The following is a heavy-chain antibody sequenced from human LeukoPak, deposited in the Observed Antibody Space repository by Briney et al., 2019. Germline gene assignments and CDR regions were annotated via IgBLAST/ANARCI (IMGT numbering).Heavy chain of an antibody. CDR1: GYSISSGYY. CDR2: IYHSGST. V-gene: IGHV4-38-2*02. J-gene: IGHJ4*02. D-gene: IGHD2-15*01. CDR3: ARDPYCSGGSCPFDY. Sequence: PSETLSLTCTVSGYSISSGYYWGWIRQPPGKGLEWIGSIYHSGSTYYNPSLKGRVTISVDTSKNQFSLKLSSVTAADTAVYYCARDPYCSGGSCPFDYWGQGTLVTVSS.